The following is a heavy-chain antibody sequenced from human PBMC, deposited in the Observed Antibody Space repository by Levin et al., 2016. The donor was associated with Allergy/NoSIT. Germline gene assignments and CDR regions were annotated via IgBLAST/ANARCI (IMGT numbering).Heavy chain of an antibody. J-gene: IGHJ4*02. CDR3: VAEGRVAGTVF. CDR2: SIPS. D-gene: IGHD1/OR15-1a*01. V-gene: IGHV1-69*08. CDR1: GGDFSDYK. Sequence: SVKVSCKVSGGDFSDYKIYWVRQAPGQGLQWMGRSIPSTYARIFQDRVTIAADTSTGTDYLELSSLKSNDTAVYYCVAEGRVAGTVFWGQGTLIIVSS.